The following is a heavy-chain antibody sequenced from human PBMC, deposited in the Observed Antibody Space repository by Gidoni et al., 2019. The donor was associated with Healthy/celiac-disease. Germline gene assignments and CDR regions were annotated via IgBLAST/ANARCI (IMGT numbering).Heavy chain of an antibody. CDR3: ARAIVGATPAGGDYYYGMDV. CDR1: GFPFSTYD. Sequence: EVQLVESGGGLVQPGGSLRLSCSASGFPFSTYDMPWVRQATGKGLEWVSGIGTAGDTYYPGSVKGRFTISREKAKNSLYLQMNSLRAGDTAVYYCARAIVGATPAGGDYYYGMDVWGQGTTVTVSS. D-gene: IGHD1-26*01. V-gene: IGHV3-13*01. J-gene: IGHJ6*02. CDR2: IGTAGDT.